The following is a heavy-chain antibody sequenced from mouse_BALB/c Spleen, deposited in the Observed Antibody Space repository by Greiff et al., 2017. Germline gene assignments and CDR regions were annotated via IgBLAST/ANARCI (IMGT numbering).Heavy chain of an antibody. CDR2: INPSSGYT. J-gene: IGHJ3*01. Sequence: VKLQESGAELARPGASVKMSCKASGYTFTSYTMHWVKQRPGQGLEWIGYINPSSGYTNYNQKFKDKATLTADKSSSTAYMQLSSLTSEDSAVYYCARSVNYYGSSLWFAYWGQGTLVTVSA. D-gene: IGHD1-1*01. CDR3: ARSVNYYGSSLWFAY. V-gene: IGHV1-4*01. CDR1: GYTFTSYT.